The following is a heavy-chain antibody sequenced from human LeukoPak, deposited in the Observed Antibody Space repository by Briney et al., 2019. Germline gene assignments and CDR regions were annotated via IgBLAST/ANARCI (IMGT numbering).Heavy chain of an antibody. V-gene: IGHV1-18*01. J-gene: IGHJ3*02. Sequence: ASVKVSCKASGNTLTNYGISWVRQAPGQGLEWMGWISFKNGNTNSAQKLQGRVTMTTDTSTSTAYMGLMGLTSDDTAVYYCAKGGSTRPWSFDIWGQGTMVTVSS. CDR3: AKGGSTRPWSFDI. D-gene: IGHD2-2*01. CDR1: GNTLTNYG. CDR2: ISFKNGNT.